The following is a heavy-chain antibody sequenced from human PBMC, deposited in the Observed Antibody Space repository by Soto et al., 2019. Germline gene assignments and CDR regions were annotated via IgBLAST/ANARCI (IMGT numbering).Heavy chain of an antibody. CDR2: TYIGGMT. D-gene: IGHD3-22*01. CDR3: ETAPDTFSHAGYYVNRSDP. J-gene: IGHJ5*02. Sequence: SETLSLTCTVSGASFTDGSLFWVWIRQSPGKGVEWIASTYIGGMTYYNPSLRSRVTISVDTSKSQFSLRLNSVTAADTAVYYCETAPDTFSHAGYYVNRSDPWGHGNLVTGSS. CDR1: GASFTDGSLF. V-gene: IGHV4-39*01.